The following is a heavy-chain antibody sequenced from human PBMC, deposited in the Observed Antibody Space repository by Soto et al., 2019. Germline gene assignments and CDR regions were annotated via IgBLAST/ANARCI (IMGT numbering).Heavy chain of an antibody. J-gene: IGHJ5*02. V-gene: IGHV1-69*02. D-gene: IGHD3-10*01. CDR2: IIPILGIA. CDR3: ARMTMVRGAFDP. Sequence: QVPLVQSGAEVKKPGSSVKVSCKASGGTFSSYTISWVRQAPGQGLEWMGRIIPILGIANYAQKFQGRVTITADKSTSTAYMELSSLRSEDTAVYYCARMTMVRGAFDPWGQGTLVTVSS. CDR1: GGTFSSYT.